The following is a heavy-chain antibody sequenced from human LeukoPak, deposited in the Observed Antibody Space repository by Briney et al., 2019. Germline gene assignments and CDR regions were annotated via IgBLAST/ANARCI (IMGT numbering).Heavy chain of an antibody. D-gene: IGHD2-2*01. Sequence: PSETLSLTCTVSGGSISSYYWSWIRQPPGKGLEWIGYIYYSGSTNYNPSLKSRVTISVDTSKNQFSLKLSSVTAADTAVYYCARVSYQLPRARDMDVWGQGTTVTVSS. CDR3: ARVSYQLPRARDMDV. CDR1: GGSISSYY. J-gene: IGHJ6*02. V-gene: IGHV4-59*01. CDR2: IYYSGST.